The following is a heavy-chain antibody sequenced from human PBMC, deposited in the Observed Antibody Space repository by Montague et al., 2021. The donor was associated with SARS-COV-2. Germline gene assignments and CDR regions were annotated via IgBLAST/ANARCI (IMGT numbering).Heavy chain of an antibody. CDR3: ARDIAVAGRFDY. D-gene: IGHD6-19*01. CDR1: GGSIISGSYY. V-gene: IGHV4-61*02. Sequence: TLSLTCTVSGGSIISGSYYWSWIRQPAGKGLEWIGRISFSGSTHYNPSLTSRVTISVDASKNQFSLKPSSVTAADTAVYYCARDIAVAGRFDYWGQGTLVTVSS. J-gene: IGHJ4*02. CDR2: ISFSGST.